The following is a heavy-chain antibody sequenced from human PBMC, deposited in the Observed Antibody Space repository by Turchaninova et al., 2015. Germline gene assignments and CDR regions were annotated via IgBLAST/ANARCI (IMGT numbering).Heavy chain of an antibody. Sequence: EVQLVESGGGLVQPGGSLRLSCGASGFIFSSFWMNWVRQAPGKGLEWVANIKQDGSQKYYVDSVKGRFTISRDNAKNSLYLQMNSLRAEDTAVYYCARLNGDYVSDYWGQGTLVTVSS. D-gene: IGHD4-17*01. J-gene: IGHJ4*02. V-gene: IGHV3-7*01. CDR3: ARLNGDYVSDY. CDR1: GFIFSSFW. CDR2: IKQDGSQK.